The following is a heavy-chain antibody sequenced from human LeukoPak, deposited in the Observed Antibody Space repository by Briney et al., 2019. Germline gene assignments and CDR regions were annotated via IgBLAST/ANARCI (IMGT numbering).Heavy chain of an antibody. CDR2: ISYDGSNK. V-gene: IGHV3-30*18. Sequence: PGRSLRLSCAASGFTFSSYSMNWVRQAPGKGLEWVAVISYDGSNKYYADSVKGRFTISRDNSKNTLYLQMNSLRAEDTAVYYCAKTLRELSGGAFDIWGQGTMVTVSS. CDR3: AKTLRELSGGAFDI. J-gene: IGHJ3*02. CDR1: GFTFSSYS. D-gene: IGHD1-26*01.